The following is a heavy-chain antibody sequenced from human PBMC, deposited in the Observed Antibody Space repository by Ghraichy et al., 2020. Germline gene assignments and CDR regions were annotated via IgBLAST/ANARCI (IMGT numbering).Heavy chain of an antibody. V-gene: IGHV4-4*02. D-gene: IGHD6-19*01. CDR3: ARVDSSGRGYYYYMDV. CDR1: GGSISSSNW. CDR2: IYHSGST. Sequence: SETLSLTCAVSGGSISSSNWWSWVRQPPGKGLEWIGEIYHSGSTNYNPSLKSRVTISVDKSKNQFSLKLSSVTAADTAVYYCARVDSSGRGYYYYMDVWGKGTTVTVSS. J-gene: IGHJ6*03.